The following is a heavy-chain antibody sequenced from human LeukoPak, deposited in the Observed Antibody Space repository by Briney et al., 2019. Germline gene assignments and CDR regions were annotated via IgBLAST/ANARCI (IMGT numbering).Heavy chain of an antibody. Sequence: SETLSLTCGVYGGSFSGYYWSWIRQPPGKGLEWIGEINPRGSTNYNPSLKSRVTLSADTSKNQFSLTLNSVTAADTAVYYCARRRLGYYFDYWGQGTLVAVSS. CDR1: GGSFSGYY. V-gene: IGHV4-34*01. D-gene: IGHD5-24*01. CDR2: INPRGST. CDR3: ARRRLGYYFDY. J-gene: IGHJ4*02.